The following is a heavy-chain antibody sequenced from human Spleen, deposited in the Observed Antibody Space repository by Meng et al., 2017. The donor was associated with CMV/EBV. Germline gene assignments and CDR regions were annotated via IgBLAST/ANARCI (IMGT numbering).Heavy chain of an antibody. CDR1: KNPLTHYY. Sequence: KVPCRNSKNPLTHYYLHWGRQAPGQGLEWMGWINPHSGDTGSAQKFQGRVTLTRDTSISTVYMELTGLNFDDTALYYCARGPDKFDPWGQGTLVTVSS. CDR3: ARGPDKFDP. J-gene: IGHJ5*02. V-gene: IGHV1-2*02. CDR2: INPHSGDT.